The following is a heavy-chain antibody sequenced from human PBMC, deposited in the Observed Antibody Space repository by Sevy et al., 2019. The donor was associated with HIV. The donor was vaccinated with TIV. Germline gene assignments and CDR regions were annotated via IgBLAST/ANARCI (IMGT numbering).Heavy chain of an antibody. CDR2: LSFGCGKI. J-gene: IGHJ4*02. CDR1: GFAFYDYS. V-gene: IGHV3-23*01. CDR3: AREGCTRPHDY. D-gene: IGHD2-8*01. Sequence: GGSLRLSCAASGFAFYDYSMSWIRQAPGKGLEWVATLSFGCGKINYADSVKGRFTISRDNSKNSFYLQMDNLRVEVTALYYCAREGCTRPHDYWGQGTRVTDSS.